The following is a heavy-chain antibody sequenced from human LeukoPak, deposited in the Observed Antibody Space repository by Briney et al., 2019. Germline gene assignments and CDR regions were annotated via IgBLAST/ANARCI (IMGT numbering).Heavy chain of an antibody. CDR1: GGSFSGYY. J-gene: IGHJ6*03. D-gene: IGHD1-26*01. CDR2: INHSGST. Sequence: SETLSLTCAVYGGSFSGYYWSWIRQPPGKGLEWIGEINHSGSTNYNPSLKSRVTISVDTSKNQFSLKLSSVTAADTAVYYCARDARGGSFYYYYYMDVWGKGTTVTVSS. CDR3: ARDARGGSFYYYYYMDV. V-gene: IGHV4-34*01.